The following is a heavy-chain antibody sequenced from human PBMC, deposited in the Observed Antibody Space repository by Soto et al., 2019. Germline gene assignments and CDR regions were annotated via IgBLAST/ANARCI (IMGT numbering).Heavy chain of an antibody. J-gene: IGHJ5*02. CDR2: ISNHNGKT. CDR1: GYTFTNYG. D-gene: IGHD3-10*01. V-gene: IGHV1-18*01. Sequence: ASVKVSCKASGYTFTNYGITWVRQAPGQGLEWMGWISNHNGKTNYAQILQGRVTMTTDTSTRTAYMELTSLRSEDTAVYYCARDGCITATCAGGGNWFDPWGQGTPVTVSS. CDR3: ARDGCITATCAGGGNWFDP.